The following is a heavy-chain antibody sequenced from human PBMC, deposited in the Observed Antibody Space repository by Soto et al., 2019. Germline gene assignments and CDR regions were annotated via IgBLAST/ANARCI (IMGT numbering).Heavy chain of an antibody. CDR1: GYTFTGYG. CDR3: ARDGFYYYGMDV. J-gene: IGHJ6*02. D-gene: IGHD2-2*03. CDR2: ISAYNGNT. Sequence: QVQLVQSGAEVKKPGASVRVSCKASGYTFTGYGISWVRQAPGQGLEWMGWISAYNGNTNYAQKRXGXXTMTTDTSTGTAYMELKSLRTDDTAVYFCARDGFYYYGMDVWGQGTTVTVSS. V-gene: IGHV1-18*01.